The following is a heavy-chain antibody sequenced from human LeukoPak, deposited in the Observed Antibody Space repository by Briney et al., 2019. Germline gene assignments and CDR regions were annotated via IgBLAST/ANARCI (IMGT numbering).Heavy chain of an antibody. J-gene: IGHJ4*02. CDR2: LYHTGST. Sequence: SETLSLTCTVSGTSIRSFYWSWIRQTPGKGLEWIAFLYHTGSTKYNPSLQGRVTVSSDTSTNQFSLTLSSVTAADTAIYYCAGRSSDYNWGYFDYWGQGTLVTVAS. V-gene: IGHV4-59*01. D-gene: IGHD3-22*01. CDR3: AGRSSDYNWGYFDY. CDR1: GTSIRSFY.